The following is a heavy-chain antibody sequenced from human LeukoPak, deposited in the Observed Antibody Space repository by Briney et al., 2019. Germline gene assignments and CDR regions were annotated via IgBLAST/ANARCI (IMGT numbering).Heavy chain of an antibody. D-gene: IGHD3-3*01. J-gene: IGHJ4*02. V-gene: IGHV3-23*01. Sequence: GGSLRLSCAASGFTFSSYAMSWVRQAPGKGLEWVSAICGSGGSTYYAASVKGRFTISRDNSKNTLYLQMNSLRVEDTAVYCCGKDGFTIFGGVIKIVYWGQGPLATVSS. CDR3: GKDGFTIFGGVIKIVY. CDR2: ICGSGGST. CDR1: GFTFSSYA.